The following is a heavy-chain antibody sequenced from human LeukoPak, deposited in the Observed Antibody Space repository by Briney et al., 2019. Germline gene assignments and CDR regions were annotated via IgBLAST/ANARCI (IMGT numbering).Heavy chain of an antibody. CDR1: GYTFTDYY. D-gene: IGHD1-26*01. CDR2: INPHSGGT. J-gene: IGHJ4*02. Sequence: ASVKVSCKASGYTFTDYYMHWVRQAPGQGLEWMGWINPHSGGTDHAQKFQGRVTMTRDTSISTAYMELSRLRSDDTAVYYCARDMDSGPDFFDYWGLGTMVTVSS. CDR3: ARDMDSGPDFFDY. V-gene: IGHV1-2*02.